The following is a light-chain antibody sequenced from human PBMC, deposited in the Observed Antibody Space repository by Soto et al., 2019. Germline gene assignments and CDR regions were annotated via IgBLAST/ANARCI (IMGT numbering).Light chain of an antibody. CDR3: GTWDSSLSAVV. V-gene: IGLV1-51*01. CDR1: SSNIGNNH. Sequence: QSVLTQPPSVSAAPGQKVTISCSGSSSNIGNNHVSWYQQVPGTAPRLLIYDNSERLPGIPDRISGSKSGTSVTLDITGLQTGDEADYYCGTWDSSLSAVVFGGGTKLTVL. CDR2: DNS. J-gene: IGLJ2*01.